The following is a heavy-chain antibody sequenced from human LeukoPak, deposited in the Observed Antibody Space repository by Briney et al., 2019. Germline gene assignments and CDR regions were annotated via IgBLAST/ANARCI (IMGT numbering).Heavy chain of an antibody. CDR2: IKSKSDDETT. J-gene: IGHJ4*02. V-gene: IGHV3-15*01. D-gene: IGHD1-7*01. CDR3: AAGTGTSDFDY. Sequence: GGSLRLSCVGSGFSFSDAWMNWARQAPGKGLEWVGRIKSKSDDETTDYAAPVKGRFTISRDDSKNTVFVQLNSLKTEDTGVYYCAAGTGTSDFDYWGQGTLVTVSS. CDR1: GFSFSDAW.